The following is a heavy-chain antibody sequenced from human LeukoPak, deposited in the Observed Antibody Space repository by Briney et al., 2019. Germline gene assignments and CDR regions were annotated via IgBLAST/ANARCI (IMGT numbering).Heavy chain of an antibody. CDR1: GLTFRNYG. D-gene: IGHD6-19*01. CDR3: AKDEQWQYISNYFDI. V-gene: IGHV3-30*18. J-gene: IGHJ4*02. Sequence: GSLRLSCAASGLTFRNYGMHWVRQAPGKGLEWVAGISYDGSNKYYADSVKGRFTISRDNSKNTQYLQMNSLRGEDTAVYYCAKDEQWQYISNYFDIWGQGTLVTVSS. CDR2: ISYDGSNK.